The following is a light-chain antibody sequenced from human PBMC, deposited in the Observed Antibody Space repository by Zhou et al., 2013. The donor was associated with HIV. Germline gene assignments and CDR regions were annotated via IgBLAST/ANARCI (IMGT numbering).Light chain of an antibody. CDR2: KAS. CDR3: QQYNTYSGT. CDR1: QDIGNY. Sequence: DIQMTQSPSSLSASVGDRVTLTCQASQDIGNYLNWYQHKPGKAPNLLIYKASSLESGVPSRFSGSGSGTEFTLTISTLQPDDFATYYCQQYNTYSGTFGPGTKVDVK. J-gene: IGKJ3*01. V-gene: IGKV1-5*03.